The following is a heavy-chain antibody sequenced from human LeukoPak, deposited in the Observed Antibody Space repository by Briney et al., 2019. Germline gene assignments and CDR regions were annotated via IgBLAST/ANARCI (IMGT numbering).Heavy chain of an antibody. CDR1: GGSISSYY. V-gene: IGHV4-59*08. CDR3: ASLYDSSGSLDY. D-gene: IGHD3-22*01. Sequence: SETLSLTCTVSGGSISSYYWSWIRQPPGKGLEWIGYIYYSGSTNYNPSLKSRVTISVDTSKNQFSLKLSSVTAADTAVYYCASLYDSSGSLDYWGQGTLVTVSS. CDR2: IYYSGST. J-gene: IGHJ4*02.